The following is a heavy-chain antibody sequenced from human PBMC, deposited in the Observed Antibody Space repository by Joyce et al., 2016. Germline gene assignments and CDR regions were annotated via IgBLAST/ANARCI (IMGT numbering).Heavy chain of an antibody. CDR2: TYVRSKGYN. V-gene: IGHV6-1*01. J-gene: IGHJ5*02. D-gene: IGHD1-14*01. CDR1: GDIISSNNAA. Sequence: QVQLQSSGPGLLKPSQTLSLTCAISGDIISSNNAAWNWIRQSPSRGLEWLGRTYVRSKGYNDYALSVKGRISINPDTSKNQISLQLKSVTPEDTAVYYCVRERRTTTYTGGKSWLDRWGQGTLVTVSS. CDR3: VRERRTTTYTGGKSWLDR.